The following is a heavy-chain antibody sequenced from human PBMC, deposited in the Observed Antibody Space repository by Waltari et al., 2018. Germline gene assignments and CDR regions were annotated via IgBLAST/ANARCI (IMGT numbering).Heavy chain of an antibody. V-gene: IGHV1-69*12. CDR3: AREYYSFPRDAFDI. D-gene: IGHD3-10*01. Sequence: VQLVQYGAEVKKPGSSVKVAGTASGGTCSSYAIRRGRQAPGQALEWMGGIIPIFGTAHYAQKFQGRVTIPADESTSTAYLELSSLRSEDTAVYYCAREYYSFPRDAFDIWGQATMVTVSS. J-gene: IGHJ3*02. CDR2: IIPIFGTA. CDR1: GGTCSSYA.